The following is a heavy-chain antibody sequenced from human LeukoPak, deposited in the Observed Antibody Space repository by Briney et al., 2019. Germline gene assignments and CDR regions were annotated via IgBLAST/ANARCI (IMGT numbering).Heavy chain of an antibody. D-gene: IGHD2-21*01. V-gene: IGHV4-34*01. CDR1: GGSFSGYY. CDR3: ARGRVNYYYYYMDV. Sequence: SETLSLTCAVYGGSFSGYYWSWLREPPGKGLEWIGEINHSGSTNYNPSLKSRVTISVDTSKNQFSLKLSSVTAADTAVCYCARGRVNYYYYYMDVWGKGTTVTVSS. CDR2: INHSGST. J-gene: IGHJ6*03.